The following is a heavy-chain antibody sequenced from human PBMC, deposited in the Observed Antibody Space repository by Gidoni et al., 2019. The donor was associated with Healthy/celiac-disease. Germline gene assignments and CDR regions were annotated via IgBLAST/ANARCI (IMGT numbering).Heavy chain of an antibody. CDR2: IIPILGIA. V-gene: IGHV1-69*09. D-gene: IGHD5-12*01. Sequence: QVQLVQSGAEVKKPGSSVKVSCKASGGTFSSYAISWVRQAPGQGLEWMGRIIPILGIANYAQKFQGRVTITADKSTSTAYMELSSLRSEDTAVYYCARKKGSWATEADDYYYYGMDVWGQGTTVTVSS. CDR3: ARKKGSWATEADDYYYYGMDV. J-gene: IGHJ6*02. CDR1: GGTFSSYA.